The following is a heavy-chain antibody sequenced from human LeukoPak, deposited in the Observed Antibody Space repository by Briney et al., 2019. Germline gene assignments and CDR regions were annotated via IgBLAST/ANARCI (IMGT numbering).Heavy chain of an antibody. CDR3: AKSSGSYYNVDFDY. V-gene: IGHV4-39*07. Sequence: SETLSLTCTVSSGSITSSTYHWGWLRQPQGKGLEWIASIYYSGTSYYNPSLKSRVTISIDTSKNQFSLKLSSVTAADTAVYYCAKSSGSYYNVDFDYWGQGTLVTVSS. CDR2: IYYSGTS. D-gene: IGHD3-10*01. CDR1: SGSITSSTYH. J-gene: IGHJ4*02.